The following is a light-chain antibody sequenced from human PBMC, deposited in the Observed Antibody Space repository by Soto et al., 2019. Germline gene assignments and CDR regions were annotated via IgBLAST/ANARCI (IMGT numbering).Light chain of an antibody. CDR2: RNN. CDR3: AAWDDRLSAYV. V-gene: IGLV1-47*01. Sequence: QSVVTQALSASGTPGQRVTISCSGGISNIGSNPVYWHLHLPGTAPKLLVYRNNQRPSGVPDRFSDSKSGTSAFLAISGLRSEDEADYYCAAWDDRLSAYVFGTGTKVTVL. CDR1: ISNIGSNP. J-gene: IGLJ1*01.